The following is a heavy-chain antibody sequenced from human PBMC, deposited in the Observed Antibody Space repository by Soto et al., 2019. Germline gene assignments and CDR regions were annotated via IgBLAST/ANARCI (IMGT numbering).Heavy chain of an antibody. V-gene: IGHV3-23*01. CDR2: ISSSGGST. Sequence: PGGSLRLSCAASGFTFSSYAMSWVRQTPGKGLEWVSSISSSGGSTYYADSVKGRFTISRDNSKNTLYLQMNSLRAEDTAVYYCAKSVVPAAIPPVSSDYWCQGPLVTLSS. J-gene: IGHJ4*02. CDR3: AKSVVPAAIPPVSSDY. CDR1: GFTFSSYA. D-gene: IGHD2-2*02.